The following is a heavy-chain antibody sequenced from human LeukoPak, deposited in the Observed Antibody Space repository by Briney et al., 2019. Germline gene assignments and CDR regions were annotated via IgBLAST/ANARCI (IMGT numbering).Heavy chain of an antibody. D-gene: IGHD3-10*01. J-gene: IGHJ5*02. CDR2: IYYSEST. V-gene: IGHV4-59*01. CDR3: ARGGYYGSGNDFRFDP. CDR1: GGSISSYY. Sequence: SETLSLTCTVSGGSISSYYGSWIRQSPGKGLEWIGYIYYSESTYYKPSLKSRVTISVDTSKNQFSLKLSSVTAADTAVYYCARGGYYGSGNDFRFDPWGQGTLVTVSS.